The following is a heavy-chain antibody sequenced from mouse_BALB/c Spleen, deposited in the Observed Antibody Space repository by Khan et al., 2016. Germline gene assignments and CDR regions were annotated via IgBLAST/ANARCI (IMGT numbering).Heavy chain of an antibody. J-gene: IGHJ3*01. CDR2: INPDSSTI. CDR1: GFDFSRYW. V-gene: IGHV4-1*02. D-gene: IGHD1-2*01. Sequence: EVKLEESGGGLVQPGGSLKISCAASGFDFSRYWMSWVRQAPGKGLEWIGEINPDSSTINYTPSLKDKFIISRDNAKNTLYLQMSKVRSEDTALYYCAILHYYGRFAYWGQGTLVTVSA. CDR3: AILHYYGRFAY.